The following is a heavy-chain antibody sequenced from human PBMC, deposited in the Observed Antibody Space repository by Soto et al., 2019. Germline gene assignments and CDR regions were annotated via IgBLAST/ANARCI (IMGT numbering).Heavy chain of an antibody. V-gene: IGHV4-31*03. CDR2: IYYSGNT. CDR3: ARGAADYGNAFDI. Sequence: QVQLQESGPGLVKSSQTLSLTCTVSGGSISRGGYYWTWIRQFPGKGLEWLAHIYYSGNTYYNPSLKSRLSISQDTSTNQFSLSLTSVTAAATAVYFCARGAADYGNAFDIWGRGTLVTVSS. CDR1: GGSISRGGYY. D-gene: IGHD4-17*01. J-gene: IGHJ3*02.